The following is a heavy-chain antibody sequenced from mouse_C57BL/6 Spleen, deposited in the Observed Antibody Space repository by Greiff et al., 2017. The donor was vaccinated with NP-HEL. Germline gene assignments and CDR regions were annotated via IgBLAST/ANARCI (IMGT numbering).Heavy chain of an antibody. D-gene: IGHD1-1*01. CDR3: AREEITTVVARAY. Sequence: VKLMESGAELARPGASVKLSCKASGYTFTSYGISWVKQRTGQGLEWIGEIYPRSGNTYYNEKFKGKATLTADKSSSTAYMELRSLTSEDSAVYFCAREEITTVVARAYWGQGTLVTVSA. CDR2: IYPRSGNT. CDR1: GYTFTSYG. J-gene: IGHJ3*01. V-gene: IGHV1-81*01.